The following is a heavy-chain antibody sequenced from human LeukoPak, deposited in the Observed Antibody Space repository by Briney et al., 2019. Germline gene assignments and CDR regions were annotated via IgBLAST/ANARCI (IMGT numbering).Heavy chain of an antibody. CDR1: GGTFSSYA. CDR2: IIPIFGTA. CDR3: ARDLTTMIVYGMDV. V-gene: IGHV1-69*13. D-gene: IGHD3-22*01. Sequence: GASVKVSCKASGGTFSSYAISWVRQAPGQGLEWMGGIIPIFGTANYAQKFQGRVTITADESTSTAYMELSSLGSEDTAVYYCARDLTTMIVYGMDVWGQGTTVTVSS. J-gene: IGHJ6*02.